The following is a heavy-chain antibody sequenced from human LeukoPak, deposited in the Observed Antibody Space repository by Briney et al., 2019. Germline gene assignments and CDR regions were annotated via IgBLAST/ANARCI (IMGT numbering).Heavy chain of an antibody. J-gene: IGHJ4*02. CDR3: ARGASDPTRWLQFRGIFNY. D-gene: IGHD5-24*01. CDR1: GGSFSGYY. V-gene: IGHV4-34*01. Sequence: SETLSLTCAVYGGSFSGYYWSWIRQPPGKGLEWIGEINHSGSTNYNPSLKSRVTISVDTSKNQFSLKLSSVTAADTAVYYCARGASDPTRWLQFRGIFNYWGQGTLVTVSS. CDR2: INHSGST.